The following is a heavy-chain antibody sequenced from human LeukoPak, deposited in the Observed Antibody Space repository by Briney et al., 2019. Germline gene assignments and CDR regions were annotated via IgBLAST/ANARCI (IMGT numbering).Heavy chain of an antibody. J-gene: IGHJ6*04. Sequence: PSETPSLTCAVYGGSFSGYYWSWIRQPPGKGLEWIGEINHSGSTNYNPSLKSRVTISVDTSKNQFSLKLSSVTAADTAVYYCARGGLGGYCSSTSCSDYGMDVWGKGTTVTVSS. CDR2: INHSGST. CDR3: ARGGLGGYCSSTSCSDYGMDV. CDR1: GGSFSGYY. V-gene: IGHV4-34*01. D-gene: IGHD2-2*03.